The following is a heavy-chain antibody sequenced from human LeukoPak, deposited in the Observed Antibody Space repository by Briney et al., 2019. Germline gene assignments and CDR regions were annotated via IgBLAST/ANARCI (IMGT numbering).Heavy chain of an antibody. Sequence: AGGSLRLSCAAAGFTFSIYAMSWVRQAPGKGLEWVSAISGIGGSTYYADSVKGRFTISRDNSKNTLYLQMNSLRAEDTSVYYCAKASNYYGSGSYYEFDYWGQGTLVTVS. CDR1: GFTFSIYA. CDR2: ISGIGGST. CDR3: AKASNYYGSGSYYEFDY. J-gene: IGHJ4*02. V-gene: IGHV3-23*01. D-gene: IGHD3-10*01.